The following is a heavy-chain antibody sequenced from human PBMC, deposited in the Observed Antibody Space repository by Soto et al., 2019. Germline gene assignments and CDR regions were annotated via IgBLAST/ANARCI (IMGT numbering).Heavy chain of an antibody. CDR3: AKDMARGAFIYAFDI. CDR2: ISGSGGST. J-gene: IGHJ3*02. Sequence: GGSLRLSCAASGFTFNNYAMGWVRQAPGKGLKWVSAISGSGGSTYYADSVKGRFTISRDNSKNTLYLQMNSLRAEDTAVYYCAKDMARGAFIYAFDIWGQGTIVTVSS. V-gene: IGHV3-23*01. D-gene: IGHD3-10*01. CDR1: GFTFNNYA.